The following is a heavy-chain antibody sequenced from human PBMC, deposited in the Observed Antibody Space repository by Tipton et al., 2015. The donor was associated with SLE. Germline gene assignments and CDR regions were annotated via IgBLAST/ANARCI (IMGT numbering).Heavy chain of an antibody. CDR2: ISYGGSNK. CDR3: ARDPWSDAFDI. Sequence: RSLRLSCAASGFSFSSYAMHWVRQAPGKGLEWVAVISYGGSNKYYADSVKGRFTISRDNSKNTLYLQMNSLRAEDTAVYYCARDPWSDAFDIWGQGTMVTVSS. D-gene: IGHD2-15*01. CDR1: GFSFSSYA. V-gene: IGHV3-30*14. J-gene: IGHJ3*02.